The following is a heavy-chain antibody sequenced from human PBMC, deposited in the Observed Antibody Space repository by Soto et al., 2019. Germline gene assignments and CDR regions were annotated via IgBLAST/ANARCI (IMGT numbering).Heavy chain of an antibody. CDR3: AREDIVLVPAVKYYYYGMDV. V-gene: IGHV4-31*03. Sequence: PSETLSLTCTVSGGSISSGGYYWSWIRQHPGKGLEWIGYIYYSGSTYYNPSLKSRVTISVDTSKNQFSLKLSSVTAADTAVYYCAREDIVLVPAVKYYYYGMDVWGQGTTVTDSS. CDR1: GGSISSGGYY. CDR2: IYYSGST. D-gene: IGHD2-2*01. J-gene: IGHJ6*02.